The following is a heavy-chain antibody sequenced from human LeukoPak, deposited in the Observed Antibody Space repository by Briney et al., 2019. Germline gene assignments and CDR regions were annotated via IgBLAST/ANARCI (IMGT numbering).Heavy chain of an antibody. CDR1: GGSFSGYY. J-gene: IGHJ4*02. V-gene: IGHV4-34*01. CDR2: INHSGST. CDR3: ARVITMVRGAHEVYYFDY. D-gene: IGHD3-10*01. Sequence: PSETLSLTCAVYGGSFSGYYWSWIRQPPGKGLEWIGEINHSGSTNYNPSLKSRVTISVDTSKNQFSLKLSSVTAADTAVYYCARVITMVRGAHEVYYFDYWGQGTLVTVSS.